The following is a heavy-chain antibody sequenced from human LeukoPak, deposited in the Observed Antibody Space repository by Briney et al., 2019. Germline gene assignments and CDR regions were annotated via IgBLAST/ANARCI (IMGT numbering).Heavy chain of an antibody. V-gene: IGHV3-7*03. D-gene: IGHD6-19*01. CDR1: GFTFSSYW. CDR3: ARDQWGAVAPFDY. Sequence: GGSLRLSCAASGFTFSSYWMSWVRQAPGKGLEWVANIKQDGSEKYYVDSVKGRFTISRDNAKNSLYLQMNSLRAEDTVVYYCARDQWGAVAPFDYWGQGTLVTVSS. CDR2: IKQDGSEK. J-gene: IGHJ4*02.